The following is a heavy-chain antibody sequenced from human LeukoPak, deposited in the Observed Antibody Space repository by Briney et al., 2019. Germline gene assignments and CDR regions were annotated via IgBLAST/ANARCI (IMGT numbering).Heavy chain of an antibody. D-gene: IGHD3-10*01. CDR1: GFTFSSYW. CDR3: ARVRYYGSGSLVFPDV. V-gene: IGHV3-7*01. CDR2: IKQDGSEK. J-gene: IGHJ6*04. Sequence: GGSLRLSCAASGFTFSSYWMSWVRQAPGKGLEWVANIKQDGSEKYYVDSVKGRFTISRDNAKNSLYLQMNSLRAEDTAVYYCARVRYYGSGSLVFPDVWGKGTTVTISS.